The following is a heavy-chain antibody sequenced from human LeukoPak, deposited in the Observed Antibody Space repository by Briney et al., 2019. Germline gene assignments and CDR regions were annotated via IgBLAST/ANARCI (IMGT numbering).Heavy chain of an antibody. Sequence: PSETLSLTCTVSGGSISSGGYYWSWIRQPPGKGLEWIGYIYHSGSTYYNPSLKSRVTISVDRSKNQFSLKLSSVTAADTAVYYCARDGYCSSTSCYDAFDIWGQGTIVTVSS. CDR1: GGSISSGGYY. V-gene: IGHV4-30-2*01. CDR2: IYHSGST. J-gene: IGHJ3*02. D-gene: IGHD2-2*03. CDR3: ARDGYCSSTSCYDAFDI.